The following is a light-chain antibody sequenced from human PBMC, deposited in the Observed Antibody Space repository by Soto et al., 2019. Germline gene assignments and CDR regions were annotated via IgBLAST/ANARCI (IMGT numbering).Light chain of an antibody. CDR2: DVI. CDR3: SSYISSSTVT. CDR1: SRDVGGYNF. J-gene: IGLJ2*01. Sequence: QSALTQPASVSGSPGQSITISCTGTSRDVGGYNFVCWYQQQPGKAPKLIIYDVINRPSGVSNRFSGSRSGNTASLTISGLQAEDEANYYCSSYISSSTVTFGGGTKVTVL. V-gene: IGLV2-14*03.